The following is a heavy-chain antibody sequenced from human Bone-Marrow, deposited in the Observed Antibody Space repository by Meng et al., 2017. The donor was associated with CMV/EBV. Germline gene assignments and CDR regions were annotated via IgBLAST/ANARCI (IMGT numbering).Heavy chain of an antibody. Sequence: GESLKISCAASGFTFSSYWMSWVRQAPGKGLEWVANIKQDGSEKYYVDSVKGRFTISRDNSKNTLYLQINSLRTEDTAVYFCAKDNGYTYGHASDYWAQGTLVTFSS. CDR1: GFTFSSYW. D-gene: IGHD5-12*01. CDR3: AKDNGYTYGHASDY. CDR2: IKQDGSEK. J-gene: IGHJ4*02. V-gene: IGHV3-7*04.